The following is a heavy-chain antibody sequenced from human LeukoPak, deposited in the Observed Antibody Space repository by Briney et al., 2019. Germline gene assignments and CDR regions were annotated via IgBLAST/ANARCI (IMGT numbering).Heavy chain of an antibody. CDR2: ISAYNGNT. CDR1: GYTFTSYG. J-gene: IGHJ5*02. V-gene: IGHV1-18*01. D-gene: IGHD3-3*01. Sequence: ASVKVSCKASGYTFTSYGISWVRQAPGQGLEWMGWISAYNGNTNYAQKLQGRVTMTTDTSTSTAYMELRSLRSEDTAVYYCARDHYDFWSGYSNWFDPWGQGTLVTVSS. CDR3: ARDHYDFWSGYSNWFDP.